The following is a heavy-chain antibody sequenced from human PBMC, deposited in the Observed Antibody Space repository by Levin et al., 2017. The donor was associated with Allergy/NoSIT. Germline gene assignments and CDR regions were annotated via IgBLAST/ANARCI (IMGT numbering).Heavy chain of an antibody. V-gene: IGHV4-61*02. CDR2: IYSDGTT. CDR1: GGSISSDSYY. D-gene: IGHD6-19*01. Sequence: SETLSLTCTVSGGSISSDSYYWSWIRQPAGKGLEWIGRIYSDGTTNYNPSLKSRVTISVDTSKNQFSLNLSSVTAADTAVYYCARGGIAVAGTAPWLDPWGQGALVTVSS. CDR3: ARGGIAVAGTAPWLDP. J-gene: IGHJ5*02.